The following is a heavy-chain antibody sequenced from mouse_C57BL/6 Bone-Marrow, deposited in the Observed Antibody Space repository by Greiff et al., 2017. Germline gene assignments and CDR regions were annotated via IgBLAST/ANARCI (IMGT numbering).Heavy chain of an antibody. CDR2: IYPGSGST. V-gene: IGHV1-55*01. CDR1: GYTFTSYW. CDR3: ASLLYYFDY. Sequence: VNVVESGAELVKPGASVKMSCKASGYTFTSYWITWVKQRPGQGLEWIGDIYPGSGSTNYNEKFKSKATLTVDTSSSTAYMQLSSLTSEDSAVYYCASLLYYFDYWGQGITLTVSS. J-gene: IGHJ2*01. D-gene: IGHD1-1*01.